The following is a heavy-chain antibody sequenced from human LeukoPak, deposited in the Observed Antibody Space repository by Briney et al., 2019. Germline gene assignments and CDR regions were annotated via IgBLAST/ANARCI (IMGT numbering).Heavy chain of an antibody. J-gene: IGHJ4*02. CDR2: IYSGGST. D-gene: IGHD3-22*01. CDR3: ASRKLDSSGYYY. V-gene: IGHV3-66*02. CDR1: GFTVSSNY. Sequence: GGSLRLSCAASGFTVSSNYMSWVRQAPGKGLEWVSVIYSGGSTYYADSVKGRFTISRDNSKNTLYLQMNSLRAEDTAVYYYASRKLDSSGYYYWGQGTLVTVSS.